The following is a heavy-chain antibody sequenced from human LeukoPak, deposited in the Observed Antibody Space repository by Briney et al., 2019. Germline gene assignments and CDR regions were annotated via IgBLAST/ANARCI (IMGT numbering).Heavy chain of an antibody. CDR2: IHSSGST. J-gene: IGHJ4*02. CDR3: ARNPVTGTNPKFDY. D-gene: IGHD6-19*01. Sequence: SETLSLTCTVSGGSINSYYWSWLRQSAGEGLEFIGRIHSSGSTNYSPSLKSRVTMSVDTSKNQFSLNLESVTAADTAIYYCARNPVTGTNPKFDYWGQGTLVTVSS. CDR1: GGSINSYY. V-gene: IGHV4-4*07.